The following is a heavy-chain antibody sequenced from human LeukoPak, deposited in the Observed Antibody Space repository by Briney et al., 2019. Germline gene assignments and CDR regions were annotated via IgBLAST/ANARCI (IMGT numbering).Heavy chain of an antibody. J-gene: IGHJ6*02. V-gene: IGHV3-48*01. CDR1: VFFFSSYS. CDR2: ISSGGGTM. CDR3: ARVPTTYSMDV. Sequence: GGSLRLSCAPSVFFFSSYSMNWVRQAPGKGLEWVSYISSGGGTMSYADSVKGRFTISRDNAKNSLDLQMNSLRAEDTAVYYCARVPTTYSMDVWGQGTTVTVSS.